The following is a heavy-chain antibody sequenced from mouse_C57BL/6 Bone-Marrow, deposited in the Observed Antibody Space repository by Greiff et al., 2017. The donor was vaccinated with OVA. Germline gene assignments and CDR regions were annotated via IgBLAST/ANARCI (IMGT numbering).Heavy chain of an antibody. D-gene: IGHD4-1*01. CDR2: INPNNGGT. J-gene: IGHJ3*01. CDR3: ASRDWDVRGWFAY. Sequence: VQLQQSGPELVKPGASVKISCKASGYTFTDYYMNWVKQSHGKSLEWIGDINPNNGGTSYNQKFKGKATLTVDKSSSTAYMELRSLTSEDSAVYYCASRDWDVRGWFAYWGQGTLVTVSA. CDR1: GYTFTDYY. V-gene: IGHV1-26*01.